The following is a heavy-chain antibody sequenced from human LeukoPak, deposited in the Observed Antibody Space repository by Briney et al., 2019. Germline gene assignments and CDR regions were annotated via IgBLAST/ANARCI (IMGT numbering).Heavy chain of an antibody. D-gene: IGHD6-13*01. J-gene: IGHJ4*02. CDR2: INYSGRT. CDR1: VGSINNFY. CDR3: ARSRGQSDSWPPLDN. Sequence: SETLSLTCTVSVGSINNFYWSWIRQPPGKGLEWMANINYSGRTNYNPSLKSRVTISVDTSKNQFSLKLSSVTAADTAMYYCARSRGQSDSWPPLDNWGQGTLVTVSS. V-gene: IGHV4-59*01.